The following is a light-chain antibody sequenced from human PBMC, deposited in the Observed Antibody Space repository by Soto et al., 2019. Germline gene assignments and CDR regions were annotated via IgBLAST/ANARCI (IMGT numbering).Light chain of an antibody. V-gene: IGKV1-12*01. CDR3: QHFNNFHVT. CDR1: QDVSTW. Sequence: DIQMTQSPSYLSASVGDRVTITCRASQDVSTWLAWYQQKPGKAPKLLIYTASRLQTGVPPRFSGSGSGTDFTLTINSLQPEDFATYYCQHFNNFHVTFGQGTRLENK. J-gene: IGKJ5*01. CDR2: TAS.